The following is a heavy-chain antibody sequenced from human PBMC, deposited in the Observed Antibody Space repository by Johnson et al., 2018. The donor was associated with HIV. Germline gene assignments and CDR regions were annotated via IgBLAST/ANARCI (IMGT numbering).Heavy chain of an antibody. J-gene: IGHJ3*02. CDR1: GFSFNDAW. V-gene: IGHV3-15*01. CDR3: AKHPDAFDI. Sequence: VQLVESGGGLVKPGGSLRLSCAASGFSFNDAWMNWVRQTPGKGVEWVGRVKGETDGATIDYAAPVKGRFTISRDNSKNTLYLQMNSLRAEDTAVYYCAKHPDAFDIWGQGTMVTVSS. CDR2: VKGETDGATI.